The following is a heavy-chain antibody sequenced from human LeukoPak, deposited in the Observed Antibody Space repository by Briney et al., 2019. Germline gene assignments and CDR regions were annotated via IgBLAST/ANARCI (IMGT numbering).Heavy chain of an antibody. D-gene: IGHD5-18*01. CDR1: GGSISSYY. CDR3: AGGYSHGLWYDY. Sequence: SETLSLTCTVSGGSISSYYWSWIRQPAGKGLEWIGRIYTSGSANYNPSLKSRVTMSVDTSKNQFSLKLSSVTAADTAVYYCAGGYSHGLWYDYWGQGTLVTVSS. V-gene: IGHV4-4*07. J-gene: IGHJ4*02. CDR2: IYTSGSA.